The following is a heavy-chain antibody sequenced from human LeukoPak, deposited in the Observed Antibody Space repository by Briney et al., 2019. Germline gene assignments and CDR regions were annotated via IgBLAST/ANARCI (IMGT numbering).Heavy chain of an antibody. CDR1: GGSISSYY. CDR3: ARSRGYFDY. Sequence: KPSETLSLTCTVSGGSISSYYWSWIRQPPGKGLEWIGDIYYSGSTNYNPSLKSRVTISVDTSKNQFSPKLSSVTAADTALYYCARSRGYFDYWGQGTLVTVSS. J-gene: IGHJ4*02. V-gene: IGHV4-59*01. D-gene: IGHD6-13*01. CDR2: IYYSGST.